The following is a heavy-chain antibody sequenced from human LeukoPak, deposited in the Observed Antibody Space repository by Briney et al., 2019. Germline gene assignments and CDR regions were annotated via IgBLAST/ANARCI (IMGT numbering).Heavy chain of an antibody. J-gene: IGHJ4*02. Sequence: GGSLRLSCAASGFIFSSYAMHWVRQAPGKGLEYVSAISSNGGSTYYANSVKGRFTISRDNAKNSLYLQMNSLRAEDTAVYYCARDLYRIVVVPHYFDYWGQGTLVTVSS. V-gene: IGHV3-64*01. CDR2: ISSNGGST. CDR3: ARDLYRIVVVPHYFDY. D-gene: IGHD3-22*01. CDR1: GFIFSSYA.